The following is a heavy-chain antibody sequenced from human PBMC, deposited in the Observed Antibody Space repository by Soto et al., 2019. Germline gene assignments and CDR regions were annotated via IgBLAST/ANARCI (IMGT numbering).Heavy chain of an antibody. J-gene: IGHJ6*02. D-gene: IGHD3-10*01. CDR1: GYTFTNYD. CDR3: ARGYYYGSGRPTPGGMDV. CDR2: ISTYTGNT. Sequence: VKVSCKASGYTFTNYDINWVRQAPGQGLEWMGWISTYTGNTNYAQKLQGRVTMTTDTSTSTAYMELRSLRSDDTAVYYCARGYYYGSGRPTPGGMDVWGQGTTVTV. V-gene: IGHV1-18*01.